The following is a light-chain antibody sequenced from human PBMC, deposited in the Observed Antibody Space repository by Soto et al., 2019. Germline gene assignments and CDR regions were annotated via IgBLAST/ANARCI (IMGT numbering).Light chain of an antibody. CDR3: CSLTTSHTYV. CDR2: HVT. CDR1: SSDIGHYDY. J-gene: IGLJ1*01. Sequence: QSVLTQPASGSGSPGQSITISCTGTSSDIGHYDYVSWYQQHPGKAPKLMIYHVTYRPSGVSNRYSGSKSGNSASLTISGLQSDDEADYYCCSLTTSHTYVFGSGTKVTVL. V-gene: IGLV2-14*03.